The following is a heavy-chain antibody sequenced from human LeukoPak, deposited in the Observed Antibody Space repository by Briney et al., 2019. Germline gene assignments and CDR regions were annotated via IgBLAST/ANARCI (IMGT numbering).Heavy chain of an antibody. D-gene: IGHD7-27*01. CDR2: ISNSGSSI. CDR3: GRGHWGLDY. Sequence: PGGSLRLSCAASGFTFSDSYMTWIRLAPGKGLEWVSYISNSGSSIYYADSVKGRSTTSRDNAKSSLYLQMNSLRAEDTAVYYCGRGHWGLDYWGQGALVTVSS. J-gene: IGHJ4*02. CDR1: GFTFSDSY. V-gene: IGHV3-11*04.